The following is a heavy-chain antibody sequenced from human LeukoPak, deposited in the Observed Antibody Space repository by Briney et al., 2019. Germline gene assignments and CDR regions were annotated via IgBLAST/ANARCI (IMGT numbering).Heavy chain of an antibody. CDR3: TTIVAATHDS. CDR2: IRSKTNGGIT. CDR1: GFTFSNAW. Sequence: PGGSLRLFCAASGFTFSNAWMTWAREPPGKGLEWGGRIRSKTNGGITDYAAPVKGRFTISRDDSNNTLYLQMNSLKTEDPAMYYCTTIVAATHDSWGQGTLVTVSS. V-gene: IGHV3-15*01. J-gene: IGHJ5*02. D-gene: IGHD1-26*01.